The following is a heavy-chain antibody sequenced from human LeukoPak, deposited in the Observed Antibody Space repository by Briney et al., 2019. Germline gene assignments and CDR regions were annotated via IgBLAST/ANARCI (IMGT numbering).Heavy chain of an antibody. CDR3: ASYYDTSGHFVDY. J-gene: IGHJ4*02. CDR1: GFTFSSYS. V-gene: IGHV3-21*01. Sequence: PGGSLRLSCAASGFTFSSYSMNWVRQAPGKGLEWVSSISSSSSYIYYADSVKGRFTISRDNAKNSLYLQMNSLRAEDTAVYYCASYYDTSGHFVDYWGKGTLVTVSS. CDR2: ISSSSSYI. D-gene: IGHD3-22*01.